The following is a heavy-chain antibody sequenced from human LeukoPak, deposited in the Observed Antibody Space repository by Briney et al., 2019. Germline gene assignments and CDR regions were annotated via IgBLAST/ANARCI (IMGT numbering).Heavy chain of an antibody. CDR1: GYTFTGYY. J-gene: IGHJ5*02. D-gene: IGHD1-1*01. CDR2: INPNSGGT. Sequence: GASVKVSCKASGYTFTGYYMHWVRQAPGQGLEWMGRINPNSGGTNYAQKFQGRVTMTRDTSISTAYMELSRLRSDDTAVYYCARDLDGIKPFDPWGQGTLVTVSS. CDR3: ARDLDGIKPFDP. V-gene: IGHV1-2*06.